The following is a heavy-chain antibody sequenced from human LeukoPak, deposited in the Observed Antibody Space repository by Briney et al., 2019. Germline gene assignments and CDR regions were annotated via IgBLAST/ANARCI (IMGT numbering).Heavy chain of an antibody. CDR3: ARDGLDYSGSGSYLDY. J-gene: IGHJ4*02. D-gene: IGHD3-10*01. CDR2: IYTSGAT. V-gene: IGHV4-4*07. CDR1: GGSISNFY. Sequence: SETLSLTCTVSGGSISNFYWSWIRQPAGKGPEWIGRIYTSGATNYNPSLKRRITMSIDTSKNQFSLTLSSVTAADTAVYYCARDGLDYSGSGSYLDYWGQGTLVSVSS.